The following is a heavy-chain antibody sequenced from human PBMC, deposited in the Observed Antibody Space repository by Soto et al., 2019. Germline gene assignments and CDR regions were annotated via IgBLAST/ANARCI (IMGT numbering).Heavy chain of an antibody. CDR2: ISSSGTTM. D-gene: IGHD3-10*01. Sequence: GGSLRLSCAASGFTFSSYSMNWVRQAPGKGLEWLSYISSSGTTMYYADSVKGRFTISRDNAKNSLYLQMNSLRAEDTAVYYCARDSGYYGSGGRFDPWGQGTLVTVSS. V-gene: IGHV3-48*01. J-gene: IGHJ5*02. CDR3: ARDSGYYGSGGRFDP. CDR1: GFTFSSYS.